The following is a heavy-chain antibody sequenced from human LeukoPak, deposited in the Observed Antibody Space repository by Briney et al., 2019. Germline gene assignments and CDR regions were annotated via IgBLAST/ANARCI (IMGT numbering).Heavy chain of an antibody. CDR1: GFTFSSYA. CDR3: AKDSYVSGRPLHTFDV. CDR2: ISGDGAST. J-gene: IGHJ3*01. V-gene: IGHV3-23*01. Sequence: GGSLRLSCAASGFTFSSYAMSWVRQAPGKGLEWVSAISGDGASTHYAESVKGQFTISRDNSQNTLFLQMNSLRVEDTAIYYCAKDSYVSGRPLHTFDVWGQGTMVTVSS. D-gene: IGHD3-10*01.